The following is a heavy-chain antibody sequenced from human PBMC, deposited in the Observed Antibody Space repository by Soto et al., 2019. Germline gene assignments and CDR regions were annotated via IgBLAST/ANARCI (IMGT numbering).Heavy chain of an antibody. V-gene: IGHV1-18*01. CDR1: CYTFTSYG. J-gene: IGHJ6*02. D-gene: IGHD3-22*01. Sequence: RASVKVSCKASCYTFTSYGISWVRQAPGQGLEWMGWISAYNGNTNYAQKLQGRVTMTTDTSTSTAYMELRSLKSDDTAVYYCASEDDYDSSGYLPVGYYFGMEVCGQGTTGAVSS. CDR3: ASEDDYDSSGYLPVGYYFGMEV. CDR2: ISAYNGNT.